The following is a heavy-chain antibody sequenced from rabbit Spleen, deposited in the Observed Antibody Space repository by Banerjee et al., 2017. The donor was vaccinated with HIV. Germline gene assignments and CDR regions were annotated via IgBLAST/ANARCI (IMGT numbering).Heavy chain of an antibody. J-gene: IGHJ3*01. Sequence: QEQLVESGGGLVKPGASLTLTCTASGFSFSSGYDMCWVRQAPGKGLELIACIDAGSSGNTYYASWAKGRFTISKASSTTVTLQMTSLTAADTATYFCARDDYDNDYRSYFGFWGPGTLVTVS. D-gene: IGHD2-1*01. CDR1: GFSFSSGYD. V-gene: IGHV1S45*01. CDR2: IDAGSSGNT. CDR3: ARDDYDNDYRSYFGF.